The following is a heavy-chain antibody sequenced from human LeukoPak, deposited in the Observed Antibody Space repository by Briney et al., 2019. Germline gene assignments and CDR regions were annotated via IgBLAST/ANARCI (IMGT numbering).Heavy chain of an antibody. CDR2: ISGSGGST. D-gene: IGHD3-22*01. V-gene: IGHV3-23*01. CDR1: GFSFNSYA. CDR3: AKYLGYYY. Sequence: GGSLRLSCAASGFSFNSYAMTWVRQAPGKGLGWVSAISGSGGSTYYADSVKGRFTISRDNSKNTLYLQMNSLRAEDTAVYYCAKYLGYYYWGQGTLVTVSS. J-gene: IGHJ4*02.